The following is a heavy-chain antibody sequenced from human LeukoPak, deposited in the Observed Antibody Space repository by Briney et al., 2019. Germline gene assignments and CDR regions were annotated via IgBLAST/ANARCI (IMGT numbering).Heavy chain of an antibody. CDR1: GYTFTNYD. V-gene: IGHV1-8*03. J-gene: IGHJ4*02. D-gene: IGHD6-19*01. CDR2: MDPNTGNT. CDR3: AAHRHYSSGWFDY. Sequence: GASVKVSCKASGYTFTNYDISWVRQATGQGLEWLGWMDPNTGNTGYAQKFQGRVTITRNTSISTAYMELSSLRSEDTAVYYCAAHRHYSSGWFDYWGQGTLVTVSS.